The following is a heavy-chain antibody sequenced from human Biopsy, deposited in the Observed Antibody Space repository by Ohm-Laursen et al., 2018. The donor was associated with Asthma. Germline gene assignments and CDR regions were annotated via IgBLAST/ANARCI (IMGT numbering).Heavy chain of an antibody. D-gene: IGHD3-3*01. V-gene: IGHV3-7*01. J-gene: IGHJ1*01. CDR3: ARTFHFWSPYHAEHYQL. CDR2: IKHDGSEK. Sequence: SLRLSCAASGFTFGAYCMSWVRQVPGQGLEWVANIKHDGSEKNHVDSLKGRFTISRDNAKNLLFLQTNSLRAEDTAVYYCARTFHFWSPYHAEHYQLWGQGTLVTVSS. CDR1: GFTFGAYC.